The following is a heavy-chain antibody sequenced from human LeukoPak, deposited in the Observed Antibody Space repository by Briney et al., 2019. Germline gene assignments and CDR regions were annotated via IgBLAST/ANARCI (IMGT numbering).Heavy chain of an antibody. J-gene: IGHJ4*02. CDR3: ARDAGYSSGWYLDY. CDR1: GYTFTSYG. D-gene: IGHD6-19*01. Sequence: SVKVSCKASGYTFTSYGISWVRQAPGQGLEWMGRIIPILGIANYAQKFQGRVTITADKSTSTAYMELSSLRSEDTAVYYCARDAGYSSGWYLDYWGQGTLVTVSS. V-gene: IGHV1-69*04. CDR2: IIPILGIA.